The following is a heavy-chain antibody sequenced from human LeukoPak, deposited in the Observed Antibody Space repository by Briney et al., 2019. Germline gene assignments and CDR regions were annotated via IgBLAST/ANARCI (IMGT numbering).Heavy chain of an antibody. CDR1: GFTFSSYE. CDR2: ISSSGSTI. D-gene: IGHD3-22*01. J-gene: IGHJ6*03. CDR3: AKDGDSSGYYSSYHNYMDV. V-gene: IGHV3-48*03. Sequence: GGSLRLSCAASGFTFSSYEMNWVRQAPGKGLEWVSYISSSGSTIYYADSVKGRFTISRDISNNTVFLQMNSLRVEDTAVYYCAKDGDSSGYYSSYHNYMDVWGKGTSVTISS.